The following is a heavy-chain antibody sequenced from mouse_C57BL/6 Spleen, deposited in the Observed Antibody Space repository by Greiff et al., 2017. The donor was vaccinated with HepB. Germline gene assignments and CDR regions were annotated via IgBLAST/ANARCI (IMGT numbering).Heavy chain of an antibody. CDR2: IHPNSGST. CDR3: ARWGVVPLDY. CDR1: GYTFTSYW. Sequence: QVQLKQPGAELVKPGASVKLSCKASGYTFTSYWMHWVKQRPGQGLEWIGMIHPNSGSTNYNEKFKSKATLTVDKSSSTAYMQLSSLTSEDSAVYYCARWGVVPLDYWGQGTTLTVSS. D-gene: IGHD1-1*01. V-gene: IGHV1-64*01. J-gene: IGHJ2*01.